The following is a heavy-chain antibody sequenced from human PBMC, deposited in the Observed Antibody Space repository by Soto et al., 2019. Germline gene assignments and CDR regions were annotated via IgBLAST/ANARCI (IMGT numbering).Heavy chain of an antibody. Sequence: ASLKVFCNTPRFTFTSSDIFLALQSHGQGLEWMGLIKTDSSDKKYSQNFQGSIPMTRDTSISTAYMEINNFLSADTAVYYCSRRSSTYLNVIIYDPWGQGTLVTVSS. V-gene: IGHV1-2*02. CDR1: RFTFTSSD. J-gene: IGHJ5*02. CDR2: IKTDSSDK. D-gene: IGHD2-2*01. CDR3: SRRSSTYLNVIIYDP.